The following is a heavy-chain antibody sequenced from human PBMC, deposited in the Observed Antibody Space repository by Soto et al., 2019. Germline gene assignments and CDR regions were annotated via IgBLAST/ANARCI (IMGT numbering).Heavy chain of an antibody. J-gene: IGHJ5*02. CDR2: IYYSGST. CDR3: ARDSTYYDFWSGPSA. CDR1: GGSISSGDYY. V-gene: IGHV4-30-4*01. Sequence: PSETLSLTCTVSGGSISSGDYYWSWIRQPPGKGLEWIGYIYYSGSTYHNPSLKSRVTISVDTSKNQFSLKLSSVTAADTAVYYCARDSTYYDFWSGPSAWGQGTLVTVSS. D-gene: IGHD3-3*01.